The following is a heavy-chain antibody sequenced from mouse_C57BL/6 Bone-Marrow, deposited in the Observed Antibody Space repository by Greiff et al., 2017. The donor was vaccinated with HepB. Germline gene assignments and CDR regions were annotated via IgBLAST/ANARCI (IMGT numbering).Heavy chain of an antibody. D-gene: IGHD1-1*01. CDR3: ARDYGAY. V-gene: IGHV1-52*01. J-gene: IGHJ3*01. CDR1: GYTFTSYW. CDR2: IDPSDSET. Sequence: QVHVKQPGAELVRPGSSVKLSCKASGYTFTSYWMHWVKQRPIQGLEWIGNIDPSDSETHYNQKFKDKATLTVDKSSSTAYMQLSSLTSEDSAVYYCARDYGAYWGQGTLVTVSA.